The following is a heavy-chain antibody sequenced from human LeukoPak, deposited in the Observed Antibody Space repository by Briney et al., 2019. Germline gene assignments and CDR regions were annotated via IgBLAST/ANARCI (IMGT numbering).Heavy chain of an antibody. J-gene: IGHJ6*02. V-gene: IGHV1-69*04. D-gene: IGHD5-12*01. CDR3: ARELRPPYYYYGMDV. CDR1: GGTFSSYA. CDR2: IIPILGIA. Sequence: SVKVSCKASGGTFSSYAISWVRQAPGQGLEWMGRIIPILGIANYAQKFQGRVTITADKSTSTAYMELSSLRSEDTAVYYCARELRPPYYYYGMDVWGQGTMVTVSS.